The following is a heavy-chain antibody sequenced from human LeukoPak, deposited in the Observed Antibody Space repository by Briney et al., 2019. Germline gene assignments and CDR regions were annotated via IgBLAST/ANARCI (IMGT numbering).Heavy chain of an antibody. CDR1: GYSFTNYW. CDR2: IYPGDSDT. CDR3: ARHPPSTSSCSIDY. V-gene: IGHV5-51*01. D-gene: IGHD6-13*01. Sequence: GESLKISCKGSGYSFTNYWIGWVRQMPGKGLEWMGIIYPGDSDTRYSPSFQGQVTISADKSISTAYLQWSSLMASDTAMYYCARHPPSTSSCSIDYWGQGTLVTVSS. J-gene: IGHJ4*02.